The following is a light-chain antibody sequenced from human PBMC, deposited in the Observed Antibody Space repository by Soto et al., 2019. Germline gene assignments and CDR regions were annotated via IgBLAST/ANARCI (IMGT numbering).Light chain of an antibody. CDR2: LGS. J-gene: IGKJ5*01. CDR3: MQAVHYPRVT. Sequence: DIVMTQSPLSLPVTPGEPASISCRSSQSLLHSNGYNYLDWYLQKPGQSPQLLIYLGSNRASGVPDRFCGIASRTDFTKNISRVEAENVGVYYCMQAVHYPRVTFGKGTRLEIK. V-gene: IGKV2-28*01. CDR1: QSLLHSNGYNY.